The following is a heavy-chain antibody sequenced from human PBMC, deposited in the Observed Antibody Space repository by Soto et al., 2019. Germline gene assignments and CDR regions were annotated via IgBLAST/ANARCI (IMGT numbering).Heavy chain of an antibody. V-gene: IGHV4-59*02. CDR1: GGSVSGYY. CDR2: VHHSGGT. D-gene: IGHD3-22*01. Sequence: SSETLSLTGTVSGGSVSGYYWSWIRQSPGKGLEWIGYVHHSGGTNYNPSMQSRVTMSIDTSKNRFSLRLDSVTATDTAVYYCARSPAEYYDERGKGTRYFDYWGQGTLVTVSS. J-gene: IGHJ4*02. CDR3: ARSPAEYYDERGKGTRYFDY.